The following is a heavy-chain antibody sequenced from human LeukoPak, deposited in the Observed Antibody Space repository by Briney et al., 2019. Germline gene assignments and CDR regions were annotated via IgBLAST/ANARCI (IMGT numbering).Heavy chain of an antibody. J-gene: IGHJ5*02. CDR1: GGSISSGSYY. Sequence: SQTLSLTCTVSGGSISSGSYYWRWIRQPAGKGLEWIVRIYTSGSTNYNPSLKSRVTISVDTSKTQFSLKLSSVTAADTAVYYCARVVVPAAYNWFDPWGQGTLVTVSS. CDR2: IYTSGST. D-gene: IGHD2-2*01. CDR3: ARVVVPAAYNWFDP. V-gene: IGHV4-61*02.